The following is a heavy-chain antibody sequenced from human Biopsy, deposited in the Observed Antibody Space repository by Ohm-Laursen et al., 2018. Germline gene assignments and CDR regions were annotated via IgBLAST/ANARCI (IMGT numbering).Heavy chain of an antibody. Sequence: SVKVSCKASGYTFTNYGISWVRQAPGQGLEWMGWISPFNGDTDYTQKLQGRVTMTTDTSKSTAYMDLRSLRSDDTAVYYCARDRWPHVTLLGLVVFDFWGQGTLVIVSS. CDR3: ARDRWPHVTLLGLVVFDF. CDR1: GYTFTNYG. CDR2: ISPFNGDT. D-gene: IGHD3-3*01. V-gene: IGHV1-18*01. J-gene: IGHJ4*02.